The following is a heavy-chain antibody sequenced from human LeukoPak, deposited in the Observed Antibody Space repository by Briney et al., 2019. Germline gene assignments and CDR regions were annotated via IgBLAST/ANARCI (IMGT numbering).Heavy chain of an antibody. CDR1: GFTFSSYA. V-gene: IGHV3-30-3*01. CDR2: ISYDGSNK. CDR3: ARFLGVGATGGGDAFDI. J-gene: IGHJ3*02. Sequence: GRSLRLSCAASGFTFSSYAMHWVRQAPGKGLEWVAVISYDGSNKYYADSVKGRFTISRDNSKNTLYLQMNSLRAEDTAVYYCARFLGVGATGGGDAFDIWGQGTMVTVSS. D-gene: IGHD1-26*01.